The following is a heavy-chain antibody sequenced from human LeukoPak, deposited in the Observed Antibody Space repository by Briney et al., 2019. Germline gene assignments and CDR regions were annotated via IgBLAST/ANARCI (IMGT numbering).Heavy chain of an antibody. CDR1: GFTFGGYA. V-gene: IGHV3-30*04. CDR3: ARVASAQLWYNWFDP. J-gene: IGHJ5*02. Sequence: PGGSLRLSCAASGFTFGGYAMHWVRRAPGEGLEWVAFISYDGRNKYHADSVKGRFTISRDNSKNTLYLQMNSLRAEDTAVYYCARVASAQLWYNWFDPWGQGTQVTVSS. CDR2: ISYDGRNK. D-gene: IGHD5-18*01.